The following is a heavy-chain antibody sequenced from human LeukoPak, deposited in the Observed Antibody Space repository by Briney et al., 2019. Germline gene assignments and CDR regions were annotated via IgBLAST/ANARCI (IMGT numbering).Heavy chain of an antibody. V-gene: IGHV4-38-2*02. CDR3: ARLTQAWGVY. J-gene: IGHJ4*02. CDR2: IYHSGST. Sequence: SETLSLTCTVSGYSISSGYYWGWIRQPPGKGLEWIGSIYHSGSTYYNPSLKSRVTISVDTSKNQFSLKLSSVTAADTAVYYCARLTQAWGVYWGQETLVTVSS. D-gene: IGHD3-10*01. CDR1: GYSISSGYY.